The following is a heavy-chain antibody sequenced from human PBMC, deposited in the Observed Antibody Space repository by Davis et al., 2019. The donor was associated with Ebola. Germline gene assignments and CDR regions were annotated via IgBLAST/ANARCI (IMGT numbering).Heavy chain of an antibody. J-gene: IGHJ6*01. CDR2: IYYSGST. CDR1: GYSISSGYY. D-gene: IGHD3-10*01. V-gene: IGHV4-31*11. CDR3: ARDLSGSYYGGKNYYGMDV. Sequence: SETLSLTCAVSGYSISSGYYWGWIRQPPGKGLEWIGYIYYSGSTYYNPSLKSRVTISVDTSKNQFSLKLSSVTAADTAVYYCARDLSGSYYGGKNYYGMDVWGQGTTVTVSS.